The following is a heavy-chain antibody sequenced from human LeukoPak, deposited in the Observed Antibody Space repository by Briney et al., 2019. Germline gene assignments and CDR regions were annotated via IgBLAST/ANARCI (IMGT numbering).Heavy chain of an antibody. CDR1: GGSFSGYY. J-gene: IGHJ4*02. V-gene: IGHV4-34*01. Sequence: SETLSLTCAVYGGSFSGYYWSWIRQPPGKGLEWIGEINHSGSTNYNPSLKSRVTISVDRSKNQFSLKLSSVTAADTAVYYCARLSVGSSWYVGFDYWGQGTLVTVSS. CDR3: ARLSVGSSWYVGFDY. D-gene: IGHD6-13*01. CDR2: INHSGST.